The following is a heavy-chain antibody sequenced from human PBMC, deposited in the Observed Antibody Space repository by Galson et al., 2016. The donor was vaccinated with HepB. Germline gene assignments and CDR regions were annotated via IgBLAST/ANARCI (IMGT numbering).Heavy chain of an antibody. CDR3: ATFFGSGRYYRPYYYFGMDV. CDR1: GFTFDDYA. D-gene: IGHD3-10*01. V-gene: IGHV3-43D*04. J-gene: IGHJ6*02. CDR2: ISWDGGAT. Sequence: SLRLSCAASGFTFDDYAMHWVRQAPGKGLEWVSLISWDGGATYYADSVKGRFTISRDNSKNSLYLQMNSLRAEDSALYYCATFFGSGRYYRPYYYFGMDVWGQGTTVTVSS.